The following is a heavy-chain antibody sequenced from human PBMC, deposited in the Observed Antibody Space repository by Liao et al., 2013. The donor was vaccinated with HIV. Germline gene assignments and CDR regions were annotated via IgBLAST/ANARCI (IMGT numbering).Heavy chain of an antibody. CDR2: IYTSGST. CDR1: GDSISSGSYY. J-gene: IGHJ4*02. CDR3: ARTTVTDGDY. V-gene: IGHV4-61*02. D-gene: IGHD4-17*01. Sequence: QVQLQESGPGLVKPSQTLSLTCTVSGDSISSGSYYWSWIRQPAGKGLEWIGRIYTSGSTNYNPSLKSRVTISVDTSKNQFSLNLSSVTAADTAVYYCARTTVTDGDYWGQGTLVTVSS.